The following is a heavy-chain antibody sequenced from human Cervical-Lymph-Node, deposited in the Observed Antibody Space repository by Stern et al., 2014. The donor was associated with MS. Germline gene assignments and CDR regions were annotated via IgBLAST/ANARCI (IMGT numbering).Heavy chain of an antibody. D-gene: IGHD3-9*01. CDR2: ISAYNGNP. CDR3: AREGTLRYFDWLEDYYYGMDV. Sequence: VQLVESGAEVKKPGASVKVSCKASNYTFTNYGISWVRQAPGQGLEWMGWISAYNGNPNYAQKLQGRFTMTTDTSTSTAYMELRSLRFDDTAVYYCAREGTLRYFDWLEDYYYGMDVWGQGTTVTVSS. V-gene: IGHV1-18*01. J-gene: IGHJ6*02. CDR1: NYTFTNYG.